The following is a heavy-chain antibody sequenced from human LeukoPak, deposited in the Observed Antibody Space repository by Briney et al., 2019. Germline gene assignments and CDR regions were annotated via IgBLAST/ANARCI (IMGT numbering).Heavy chain of an antibody. J-gene: IGHJ5*02. CDR2: INPDSGDT. CDR1: GYRFTSSD. V-gene: IGHV1-8*03. Sequence: ASVKVSCKASGYRFTSSDINWVRQATGKGLEWMGWINPDSGDTGYAEKFQDRLTIAGDTSITTAYMELTNLKSEDTAVYYCTRGWDLWGQGTLVTVSS. CDR3: TRGWDL.